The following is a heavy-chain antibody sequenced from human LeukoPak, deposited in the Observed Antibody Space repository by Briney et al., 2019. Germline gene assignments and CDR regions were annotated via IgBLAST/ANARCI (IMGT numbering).Heavy chain of an antibody. Sequence: GGSLRLSCAASGFTFSSYWMHWVRQAPGKGLVWVSRINTDGSSTSYADYVKGRFTISRDNAKDTLYLQMNSLRAEDTAVYYCVKSMSGLNDYWGQGTLVTVSP. CDR3: VKSMSGLNDY. CDR1: GFTFSSYW. D-gene: IGHD3-3*01. CDR2: INTDGSST. J-gene: IGHJ4*02. V-gene: IGHV3-74*01.